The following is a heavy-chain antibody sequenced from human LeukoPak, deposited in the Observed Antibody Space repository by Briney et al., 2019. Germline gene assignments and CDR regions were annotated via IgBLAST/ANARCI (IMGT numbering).Heavy chain of an antibody. J-gene: IGHJ6*03. CDR1: GYTFSGFY. D-gene: IGHD5-12*01. V-gene: IGHV1-2*02. Sequence: ASVKVSCKASGYTFSGFYIHWVRQVPGQGLEWMGWINPNSGVTNYAQKLQGRVTITRDTSIDTAYMQLSRLRSDDTAVYYCAKDRYGDYEAPFHYYMDAWGRGTTVTVSS. CDR2: INPNSGVT. CDR3: AKDRYGDYEAPFHYYMDA.